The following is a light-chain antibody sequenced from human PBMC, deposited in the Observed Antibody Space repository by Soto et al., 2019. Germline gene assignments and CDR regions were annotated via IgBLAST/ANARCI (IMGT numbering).Light chain of an antibody. CDR3: RQALQTRGLT. V-gene: IGKV2-28*01. Sequence: DIVMTQSPLSLPVTPGEPASISCRSSQSLLHSNGYNYLDWYLQKPGQSPQLLIYLGSNRASGVPDRFIGSGSGTDFTLKISRVEADDVGVYYCRQALQTRGLTFGGGTKVEIK. CDR2: LGS. CDR1: QSLLHSNGYNY. J-gene: IGKJ4*01.